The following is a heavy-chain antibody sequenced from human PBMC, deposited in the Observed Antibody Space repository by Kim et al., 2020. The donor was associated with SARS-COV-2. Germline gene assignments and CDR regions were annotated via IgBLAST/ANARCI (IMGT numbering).Heavy chain of an antibody. V-gene: IGHV3-9*01. D-gene: IGHD2-15*01. CDR1: GFTFSDYA. Sequence: GGSLRLSCAASGFTFSDYAMHWVRQAPGKGLEWVSGISWNGGSIDYADSVQGRFTISRDDAKNSLYLQMDSLRAEDTAFYYCAKAPSYCRCGRCQYTWF. CDR3: AKAPSYCRCGRCQYTWF. J-gene: IGHJ5*01. CDR2: ISWNGGSI.